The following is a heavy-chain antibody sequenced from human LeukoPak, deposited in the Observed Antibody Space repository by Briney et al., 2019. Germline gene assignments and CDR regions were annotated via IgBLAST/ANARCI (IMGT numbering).Heavy chain of an antibody. CDR2: ISWNSGSI. Sequence: WVSGISWNSGSIGYADSVKGRFTISRDNAKNSLYLQMNSLRAGDTALYYCAKDSVAGGSGYWGQGTLVTVSS. J-gene: IGHJ4*02. D-gene: IGHD3-16*01. CDR3: AKDSVAGGSGY. V-gene: IGHV3-9*01.